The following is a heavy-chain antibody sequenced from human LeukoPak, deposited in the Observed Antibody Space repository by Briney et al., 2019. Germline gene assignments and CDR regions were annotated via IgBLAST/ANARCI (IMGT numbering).Heavy chain of an antibody. CDR2: LNGYGDYT. D-gene: IGHD5/OR15-5a*01. J-gene: IGHJ5*02. CDR3: VRPARRSVDEA. CDR1: GFTFSRYY. V-gene: IGHV3-74*01. Sequence: PGGSLRLSCEVSGFTFSRYYMYWVRQVPGKGLVWVSRLNGYGDYTDYEDSVKGRFTISRDNAKSSLYLQMSSLRVEDTAVYYCVRPARRSVDEAWGQGTLVTVSS.